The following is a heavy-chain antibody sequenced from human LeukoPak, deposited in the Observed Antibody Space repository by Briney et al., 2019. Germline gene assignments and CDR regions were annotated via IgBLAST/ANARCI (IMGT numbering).Heavy chain of an antibody. V-gene: IGHV3-23*01. D-gene: IGHD6-13*01. CDR2: ISGSGGST. Sequence: GGSLRLSCAASGFTFSTYAMSWVRQAPGRGLEWVSAISGSGGSTYYADSVKGRFTISRDNSKNMLYLQMNSLRAEDTAVYYCAKDSEGYSSSWYAYWGQGTLVTVSS. J-gene: IGHJ4*02. CDR1: GFTFSTYA. CDR3: AKDSEGYSSSWYAY.